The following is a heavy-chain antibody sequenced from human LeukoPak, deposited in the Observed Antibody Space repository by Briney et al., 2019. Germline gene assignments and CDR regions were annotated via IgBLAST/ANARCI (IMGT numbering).Heavy chain of an antibody. V-gene: IGHV3-23*01. CDR3: TRDFYSSSWD. D-gene: IGHD6-13*01. CDR1: GFTFSSYA. CDR2: ISGSGGST. Sequence: GGSLRLSCAASGFTFSSYAMSWVRQAPGKGLEWVSAISGSGGSTYYADSVKGRFTISRDNAKKMLFLQMNSLRAEDTAVYYCTRDFYSSSWDWGQGTLVTVSS. J-gene: IGHJ1*01.